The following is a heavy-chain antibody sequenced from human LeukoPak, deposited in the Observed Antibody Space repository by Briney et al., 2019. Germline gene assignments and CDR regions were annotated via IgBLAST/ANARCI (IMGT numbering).Heavy chain of an antibody. CDR2: VNPDTGGT. V-gene: IGHV1-2*02. Sequence: ASVKVSCKASGYTFTGYYIHWVKQAPGQGLEWVGWVNPDTGGTKYVQKFRGRVTMTRDTSISTAYMDLNRLTSDDTAVYYCARGPYIYGSGRSWFDPWGQGTQVTVSS. D-gene: IGHD3-10*01. CDR1: GYTFTGYY. CDR3: ARGPYIYGSGRSWFDP. J-gene: IGHJ5*02.